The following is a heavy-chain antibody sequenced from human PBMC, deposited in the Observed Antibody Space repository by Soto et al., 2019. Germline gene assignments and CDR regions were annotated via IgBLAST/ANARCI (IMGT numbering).Heavy chain of an antibody. V-gene: IGHV4-61*01. J-gene: IGHJ5*02. D-gene: IGHD6-13*01. CDR3: ARDEAAADNWFDP. CDR2: IYYSGST. Sequence: SETLSLTCTVSCGSVSSGSYYWSWIRQPPGKGLEWIGYIYYSGSTNYNPSLKSRVTISVDTSKNQFSLKLSSVTAADTAVYYCARDEAAADNWFDPWGQGTLVTVSS. CDR1: CGSVSSGSYY.